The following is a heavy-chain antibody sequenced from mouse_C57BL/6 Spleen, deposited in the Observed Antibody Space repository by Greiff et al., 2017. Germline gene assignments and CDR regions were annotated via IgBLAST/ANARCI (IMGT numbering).Heavy chain of an antibody. CDR1: GYTFTTYP. CDR3: ARVDYYGSSPYYAMDY. D-gene: IGHD1-1*01. V-gene: IGHV1-47*01. Sequence: QVQLQQSGAELVKPGASVKMSCKASGYTFTTYPIEWMKQNHGKSLEWIGNFHPYNDDTKYNEKFKGKATLTLEKSSSTVYLELSRLTSDDSAVYYCARVDYYGSSPYYAMDYWGQGTSVTVSS. CDR2: FHPYNDDT. J-gene: IGHJ4*01.